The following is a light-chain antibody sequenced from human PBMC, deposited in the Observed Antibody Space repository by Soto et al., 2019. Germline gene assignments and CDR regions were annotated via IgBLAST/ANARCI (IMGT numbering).Light chain of an antibody. V-gene: IGKV3-15*01. CDR3: QQYNNWPLT. CDR2: GAA. CDR1: QSVSST. Sequence: EIVMTQSPATLSVSPGERATLSCRASQSVSSTLAWYQQTPGQAPRILIYGAATRATGIPARFSGSGSRTEFTLTISSLQSEDFAVYYCQQYNNWPLTFGGGTKVDIK. J-gene: IGKJ4*01.